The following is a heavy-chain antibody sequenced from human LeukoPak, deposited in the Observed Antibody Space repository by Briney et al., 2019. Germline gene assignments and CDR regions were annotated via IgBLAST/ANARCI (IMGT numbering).Heavy chain of an antibody. D-gene: IGHD3-3*02. V-gene: IGHV4-4*07. J-gene: IGHJ5*01. CDR1: GGSISSYY. CDR2: IYTSGST. CDR3: ARDARATLLARKSHKGFDS. Sequence: SETLSLTCTVSGGSISSYYWRWIRQPAGKGLEWVGPIYTSGSTNYNPSLKSRVTMSVDTSKNQFSLKLSSVTAADTAVYYGARDARATLLARKSHKGFDSWGQGTLVTVSS.